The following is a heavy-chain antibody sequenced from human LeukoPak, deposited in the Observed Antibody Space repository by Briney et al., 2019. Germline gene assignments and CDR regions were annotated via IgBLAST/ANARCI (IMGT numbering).Heavy chain of an antibody. CDR1: GFTFSSYS. Sequence: PGGSLRLSCAASGFTFSSYSMNWVRQAPRKGLEWVSYISSSSSTIYYADSVKGRFTISRDNAKNSLYPQMNSLRAEDTAVYYCARAVGIRGAYFDYWGQGTLVTVSS. D-gene: IGHD1-26*01. V-gene: IGHV3-48*01. J-gene: IGHJ4*02. CDR2: ISSSSSTI. CDR3: ARAVGIRGAYFDY.